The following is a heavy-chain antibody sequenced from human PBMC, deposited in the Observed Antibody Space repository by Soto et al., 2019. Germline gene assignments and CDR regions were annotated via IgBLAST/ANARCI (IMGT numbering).Heavy chain of an antibody. CDR2: IKSKTDGGTT. V-gene: IGHV3-15*01. CDR1: GFTFSNAW. CDR3: TTSYYDFWSGYFGDAFDI. J-gene: IGHJ3*02. Sequence: GESLKISCAASGFTFSNAWMSWVRQAPGKGLEWVGRIKSKTDGGTTDYAAPVKGRFTISRDDSKNTLYLQMNSLKTEDTAVYYCTTSYYDFWSGYFGDAFDIWGQGTMVTVSS. D-gene: IGHD3-3*01.